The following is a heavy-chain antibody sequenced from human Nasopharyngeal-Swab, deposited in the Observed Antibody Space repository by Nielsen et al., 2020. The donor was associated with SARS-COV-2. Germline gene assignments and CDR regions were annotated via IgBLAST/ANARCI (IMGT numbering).Heavy chain of an antibody. CDR2: IYYSGST. CDR1: GGSFSGYY. V-gene: IGHV4-34*01. J-gene: IGHJ4*02. D-gene: IGHD6-19*01. CDR3: ARQPKQWLVQNPKLYFDY. Sequence: SETLSLTCAVYGGSFSGYYWSWIRQPPGKGLEWIGSIYYSGSTYYNPSLKSRVTISVDTSKNQFSLKLSSVTAADTAVYYCARQPKQWLVQNPKLYFDYWGQGTLVTVSS.